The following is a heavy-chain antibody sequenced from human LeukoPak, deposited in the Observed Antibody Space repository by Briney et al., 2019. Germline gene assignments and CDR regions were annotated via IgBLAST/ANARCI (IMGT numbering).Heavy chain of an antibody. Sequence: ASVKVSCKVSGYTLTELSMHWVRQAPGKGLEWMGGFDPEGGVTIYAQKFQGRVTMTEDTSTDTAYMELSRLRSEDTAVYYCATVGIPRREARATYYDILTGLEYWGQGTLVTVSS. CDR2: FDPEGGVT. J-gene: IGHJ4*02. CDR3: ATVGIPRREARATYYDILTGLEY. CDR1: GYTLTELS. V-gene: IGHV1-24*01. D-gene: IGHD3-9*01.